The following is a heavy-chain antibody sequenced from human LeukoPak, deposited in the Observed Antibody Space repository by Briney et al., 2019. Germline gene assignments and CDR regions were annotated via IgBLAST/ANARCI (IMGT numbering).Heavy chain of an antibody. CDR2: ISDSGGST. J-gene: IGHJ4*02. CDR3: ARHDSFIPY. V-gene: IGHV3-23*01. D-gene: IGHD5-18*01. Sequence: GGSLRLSRAASGFTFNYYAMIWVRQAPGKGLEWVSGISDSGGSTYYTDSVKGRFTISRDNSKNTVYLQMNNLRAEDTAVYFCARHDSFIPYWGQGSLVTVSS. CDR1: GFTFNYYA.